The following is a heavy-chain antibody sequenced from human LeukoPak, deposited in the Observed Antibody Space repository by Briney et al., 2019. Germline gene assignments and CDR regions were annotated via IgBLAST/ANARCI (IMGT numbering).Heavy chain of an antibody. CDR1: GFTFSDYY. CDR2: IRGSGGTI. D-gene: IGHD6-13*01. Sequence: GGSLRLSCAASGFTFSDYYMSWIRQAPGKGLDWVTSIRGSGGTIYYADSVKGRFTISRDNAKNSLYLEMSSLRVEDTAVYYCARGITSTWYYFDSWAREPWSPSPQ. J-gene: IGHJ4*02. CDR3: ARGITSTWYYFDS. V-gene: IGHV3-11*01.